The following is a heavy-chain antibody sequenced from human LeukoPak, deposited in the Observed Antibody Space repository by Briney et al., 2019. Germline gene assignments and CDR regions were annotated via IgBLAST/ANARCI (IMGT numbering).Heavy chain of an antibody. CDR2: ISGSGGSA. D-gene: IGHD2-21*01. CDR3: ARGHARLYSPFDY. J-gene: IGHJ4*02. CDR1: GFSFRSYA. Sequence: TGGSLRLSCSASGFSFRSYAMNWVRQAPGKGLEWVAAISGSGGSAYYAQPVKGRFTISRDNSKNTLYLQLSSLRDEDTAVYYCARGHARLYSPFDYWGQGTLVTVSS. V-gene: IGHV3-23*01.